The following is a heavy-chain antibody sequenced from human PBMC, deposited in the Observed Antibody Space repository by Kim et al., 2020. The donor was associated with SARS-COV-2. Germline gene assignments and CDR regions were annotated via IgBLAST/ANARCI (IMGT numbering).Heavy chain of an antibody. D-gene: IGHD1-1*01. J-gene: IGHJ3*02. V-gene: IGHV4-31*02. CDR3: ARETGREKAFDI. Sequence: SYNPSLKSRVTISVDTSKHQFSLKLSSVTAADTAVYYCARETGREKAFDIWGQGTMVTVSS.